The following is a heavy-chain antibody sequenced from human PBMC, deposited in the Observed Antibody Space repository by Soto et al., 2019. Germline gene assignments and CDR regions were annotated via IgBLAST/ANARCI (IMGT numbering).Heavy chain of an antibody. V-gene: IGHV4-31*03. CDR3: AREEGGGYDHRWFDP. CDR2: IYYSGST. CDR1: GGSISSGGYY. D-gene: IGHD5-12*01. J-gene: IGHJ5*02. Sequence: QVQLQESGPGLVKPSQTLSLTCTVSGGSISSGGYYWSWIRQHPGKGLEWIGYIYYSGSTYYNPSLKSRITISVDTSKNQFSLKLSSVAAADTAVYYCAREEGGGYDHRWFDPWGQGTLVTVSS.